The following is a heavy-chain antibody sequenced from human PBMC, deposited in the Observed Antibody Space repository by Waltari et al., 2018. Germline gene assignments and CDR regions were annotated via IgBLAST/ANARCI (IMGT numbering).Heavy chain of an antibody. CDR3: ARDMWGSSWIPLEDD. CDR2: IKQDGSEK. CDR1: GFIFSSFW. V-gene: IGHV3-7*01. D-gene: IGHD6-13*01. J-gene: IGHJ4*02. Sequence: EVQLVESGGGLVEPGGSLRLSCAASGFIFSSFWLSWVRPAPGKGLEWVANIKQDGSEKYYVDAVKGRFTISRDNAKNSLYLQMNSLRAEDTAVYYCARDMWGSSWIPLEDDWGQGTLVTVSS.